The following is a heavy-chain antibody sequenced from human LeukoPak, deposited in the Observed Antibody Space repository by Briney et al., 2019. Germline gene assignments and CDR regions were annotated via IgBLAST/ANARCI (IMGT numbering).Heavy chain of an antibody. CDR3: AKDRGFGVFFQYYFDY. CDR1: GFTFSSYG. Sequence: PGGSLRLSCAASGFTFSSYGMHWVRQAPGKGLEWVAVISYDGSNKHYADSVKGRFIISRDTSKNTLYLQMNSLRAEDTAVYYCAKDRGFGVFFQYYFDYWGQGTLVTVSS. J-gene: IGHJ4*02. V-gene: IGHV3-30*18. D-gene: IGHD3-10*01. CDR2: ISYDGSNK.